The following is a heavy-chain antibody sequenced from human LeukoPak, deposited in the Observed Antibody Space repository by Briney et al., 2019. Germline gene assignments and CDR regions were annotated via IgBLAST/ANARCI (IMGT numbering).Heavy chain of an antibody. CDR2: IYYSGST. Sequence: SETLSLTCTVSGGSISSYYWSWIRQPPGKGLEWIGYIYYSGSTNYNPSLKSRVTISVDTSKNQFSLKLSSVTAADTAVYYCARIPLKVRGVIEPFDYWGQGTLVTVSS. CDR1: GGSISSYY. V-gene: IGHV4-59*01. CDR3: ARIPLKVRGVIEPFDY. D-gene: IGHD3-10*01. J-gene: IGHJ4*02.